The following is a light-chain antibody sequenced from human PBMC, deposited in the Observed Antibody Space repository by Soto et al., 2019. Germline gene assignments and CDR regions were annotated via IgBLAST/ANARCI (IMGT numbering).Light chain of an antibody. J-gene: IGKJ1*01. CDR3: QQYNNWPPWT. CDR1: QIISKN. CDR2: DAS. Sequence: EIVMTQSPATLSVSPGERATLSCRASQIISKNLAWYQQKPGLAPKLLIYDASTRATGVPARFSGSGSGTEFTLTISSLQSEDFAVYYCQQYNNWPPWTFGQGTKVEIK. V-gene: IGKV3-15*01.